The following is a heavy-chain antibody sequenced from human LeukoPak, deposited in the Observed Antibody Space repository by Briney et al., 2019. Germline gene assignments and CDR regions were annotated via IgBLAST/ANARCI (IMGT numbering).Heavy chain of an antibody. CDR1: GFTFSSYT. D-gene: IGHD2-21*01. CDR2: ISSSSSYI. Sequence: GGSLRLSCAASGFTFSSYTMNWVRQAPGKGLEWVSSISSSSSYIYYADSVKGRFTISRDNAKNSLYLQMNSLRAEDTAVYYCARALYRQHIVVVNAKNYWYFDLWGRGTLVTVSS. V-gene: IGHV3-21*01. CDR3: ARALYRQHIVVVNAKNYWYFDL. J-gene: IGHJ2*01.